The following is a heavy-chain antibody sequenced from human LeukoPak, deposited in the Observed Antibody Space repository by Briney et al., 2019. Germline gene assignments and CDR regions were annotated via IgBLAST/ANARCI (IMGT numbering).Heavy chain of an antibody. J-gene: IGHJ4*02. Sequence: GGSLRLSCAASGFTFSDYAMSWVRQAPGKGLECVSAISGSGVSTYYAESVKGRLTISRDNSKNTLYLQMNSLRAEDTAVYRCAKDRTYGSGSYDYWGQGTLITVSS. CDR1: GFTFSDYA. V-gene: IGHV3-23*01. CDR3: AKDRTYGSGSYDY. CDR2: ISGSGVST. D-gene: IGHD3-10*01.